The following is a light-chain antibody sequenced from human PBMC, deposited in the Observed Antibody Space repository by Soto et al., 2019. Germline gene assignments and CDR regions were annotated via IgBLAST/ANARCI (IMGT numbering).Light chain of an antibody. J-gene: IGKJ4*01. V-gene: IGKV3-15*01. CDR3: QQYDAWPPGT. Sequence: DIVMTQSPAFVSASLGERVTLSCRASRTIDTYLAWFQHRLGQPPRLLIFGASVRAPGVPPRFSGGGSGTEFTLTINSLRSEDFTVYFCQQYDAWPPGTFGGGTTVDI. CDR2: GAS. CDR1: RTIDTY.